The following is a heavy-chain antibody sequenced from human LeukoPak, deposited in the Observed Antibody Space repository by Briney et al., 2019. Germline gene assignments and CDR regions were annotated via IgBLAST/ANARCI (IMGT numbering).Heavy chain of an antibody. V-gene: IGHV3-15*01. CDR2: IKNKIDGGTT. CDR3: VVVALDY. D-gene: IGHD2-15*01. CDR1: GFTFSNAW. J-gene: IGHJ4*02. Sequence: GGSLRLSCAAPGFTFSNAWMTWVRQAPGKGLEWVGRIKNKIDGGTTDYAAPVKGRFTISRDDSKNTLYLQMNSLKTEDTAVYYCVVVALDYWGQGTLVTVSS.